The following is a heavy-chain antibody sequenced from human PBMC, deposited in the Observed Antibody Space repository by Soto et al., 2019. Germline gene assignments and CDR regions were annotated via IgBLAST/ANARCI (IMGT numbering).Heavy chain of an antibody. CDR2: IWYEGTNK. V-gene: IGHV3-33*01. CDR1: GFTFSSYG. J-gene: IGHJ5*02. D-gene: IGHD2-15*01. Sequence: QVQLVESGGGVVQPGRSLRLSCAASGFTFSSYGMHWVRQAPGKGLEWVAVIWYEGTNKYYADSVKGRFTISRDNSKNTLYLQMNSLRAEDTAVYYCASERAGYCSGGSCHNWFDPWGQGTLVTVSS. CDR3: ASERAGYCSGGSCHNWFDP.